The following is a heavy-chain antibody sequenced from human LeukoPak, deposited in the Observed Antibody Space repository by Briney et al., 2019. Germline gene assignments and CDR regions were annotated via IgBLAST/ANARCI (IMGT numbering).Heavy chain of an antibody. CDR3: ARKIAERWLQPNAFDI. V-gene: IGHV1-2*04. D-gene: IGHD5-24*01. CDR2: INLNNDDT. CDR1: GYTFTGYY. J-gene: IGHJ3*02. Sequence: ASVKVSCKATGYTFTGYYMHWVRQAPGQGLEWMGWINLNNDDTNYAQKFQGWVSMTRDTSISTAYMELSRLRSDDTAVYYCARKIAERWLQPNAFDIWGQGTMVTASS.